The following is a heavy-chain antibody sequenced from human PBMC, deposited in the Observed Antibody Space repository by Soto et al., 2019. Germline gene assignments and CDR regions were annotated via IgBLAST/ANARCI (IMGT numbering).Heavy chain of an antibody. V-gene: IGHV4-39*01. CDR3: AGRWGYFFDY. CDR2: IYYSGST. Sequence: NRSETLSLACTVSGGSISSYYLGCIRRPPGKGLEWIGSIYYSGSTYYNPSLKSRVTISVDTSKNQFSLKLSSVTAADTAVYYCAGRWGYFFDYRGQRTLVPGSS. CDR1: GGSISSYY. J-gene: IGHJ4*02. D-gene: IGHD7-27*01.